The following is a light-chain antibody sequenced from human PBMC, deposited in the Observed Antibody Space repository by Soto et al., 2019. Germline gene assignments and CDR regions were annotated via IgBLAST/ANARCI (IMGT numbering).Light chain of an antibody. J-gene: IGKJ1*01. CDR3: QQYGSSPQP. CDR1: QSVSSSY. Sequence: EIVLTQSPGTLSLSPGERATLSCRASQSVSSSYLAWYQQKPGQAPRLLIYGASSRATGIPDRFSGSGSGKAFTLTISSLELEDFGVYYCQQYGSSPQPFGQGTKLDIK. CDR2: GAS. V-gene: IGKV3-20*01.